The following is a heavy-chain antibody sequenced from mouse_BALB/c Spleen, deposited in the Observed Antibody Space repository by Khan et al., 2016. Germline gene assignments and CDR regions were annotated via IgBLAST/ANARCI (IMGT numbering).Heavy chain of an antibody. J-gene: IGHJ4*01. Sequence: QVQLKQSGTELPRPGASVKLSCKASGYTFTDYYLHWVKQRTGQGLEWIGEIFPGSGSTYYNEKFKGKASLTADTSSSTAYMQLSSLTSEDSAVYFCAGSYYGYFAMDYWGHGASVTVSS. V-gene: IGHV1-77*01. CDR3: AGSYYGYFAMDY. CDR2: IFPGSGST. CDR1: GYTFTDYY. D-gene: IGHD1-2*01.